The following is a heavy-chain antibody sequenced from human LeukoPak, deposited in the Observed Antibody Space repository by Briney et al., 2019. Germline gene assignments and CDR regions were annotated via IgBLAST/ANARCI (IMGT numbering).Heavy chain of an antibody. CDR2: ISGSGGST. J-gene: IGHJ5*02. CDR1: GFTFSSYA. D-gene: IGHD4-11*01. V-gene: IGHV3-23*01. CDR3: AKNGGYSNYVGYNWFDP. Sequence: PGGSLRLSCAASGFTFSSYAMSWVRQAPGKGLEWVSAISGSGGSTYYADSVKGRFTISRDNSKNTLYLQMNSLRAEDTAVYYCAKNGGYSNYVGYNWFDPWGQGTLVTVSS.